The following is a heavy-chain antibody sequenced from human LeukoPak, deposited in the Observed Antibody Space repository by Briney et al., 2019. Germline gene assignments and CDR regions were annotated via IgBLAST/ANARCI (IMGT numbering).Heavy chain of an antibody. CDR3: ARDRRYCSGDSCYSGVDY. Sequence: PGGSLRLSCAASGLTVSSNYMTWVRQAPRKGLEWVSVIYSGGSQYYADSVKGRFSISRDNSKNTVYLQMNGLRAEDTAVYYCARDRRYCSGDSCYSGVDYWGQGTLVTVSS. J-gene: IGHJ4*02. CDR1: GLTVSSNY. D-gene: IGHD2-15*01. CDR2: IYSGGSQ. V-gene: IGHV3-53*01.